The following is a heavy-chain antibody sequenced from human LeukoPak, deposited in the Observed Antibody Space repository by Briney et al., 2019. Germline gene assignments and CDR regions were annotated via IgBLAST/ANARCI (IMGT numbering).Heavy chain of an antibody. CDR2: INHSGST. V-gene: IGHV4-34*01. D-gene: IGHD2-15*01. Sequence: SETLSLTCAVYGGSFSGYYWSWIRQPPGKGLEWIGEINHSGSTNYNPSLKSRVTISVETSKNQFSLKLSSVTAADTAVYYCARGAQDIVVVVAATSVYFDYWGQGTLVTVSS. J-gene: IGHJ4*02. CDR3: ARGAQDIVVVVAATSVYFDY. CDR1: GGSFSGYY.